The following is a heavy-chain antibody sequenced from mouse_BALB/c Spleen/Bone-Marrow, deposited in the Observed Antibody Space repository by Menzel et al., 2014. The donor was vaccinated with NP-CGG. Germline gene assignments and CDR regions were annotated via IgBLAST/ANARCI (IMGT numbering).Heavy chain of an antibody. J-gene: IGHJ2*01. CDR2: INPYNGDT. V-gene: IGHV1-37*01. D-gene: IGHD2-1*01. CDR3: GREIYYGNPDY. CDR1: GYSFTGYF. Sequence: EVQLVESGPELVKPGASVKISCKASGYSFTGYFMNWVKQSHGKSLEWIGRINPYNGDTFYNQKFKGKATLTVDKSSSTAHMELLSLTSEDSVVYYCGREIYYGNPDYWGQGTTLTVSS.